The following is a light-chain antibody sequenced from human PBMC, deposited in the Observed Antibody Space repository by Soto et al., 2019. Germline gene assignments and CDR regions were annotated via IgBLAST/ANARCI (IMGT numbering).Light chain of an antibody. J-gene: IGLJ3*02. CDR1: GGHSTNI. V-gene: IGLV4-60*03. CDR2: VEGSGRW. Sequence: QAVVTQSSSASASLGSSVKLTCTLSGGHSTNIITWHQQQPEKAPRWLMKVEGSGRWRKGSGLRHRFSGSGADRYLTISNLQSEDEPDDFCETWDNKNWVCGGGTKLTVL. CDR3: ETWDNKNWV.